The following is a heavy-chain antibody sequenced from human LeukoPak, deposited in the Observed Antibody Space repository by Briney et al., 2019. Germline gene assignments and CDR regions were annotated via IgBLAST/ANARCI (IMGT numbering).Heavy chain of an antibody. D-gene: IGHD6-6*01. J-gene: IGHJ6*03. CDR3: ARRLLEYSSPSGDYYYYYMDV. V-gene: IGHV4-59*08. CDR2: IYYSGST. CDR1: GGSISSYY. Sequence: PSETLSLTCTVSGGSISSYYWSWIRQPPGKGLEWIGYIYYSGSTNYNPSLKSRVTISVDTSKNQFSLKLSSVTAADTAVYYCARRLLEYSSPSGDYYYYYMDVWGKGTTVTVSS.